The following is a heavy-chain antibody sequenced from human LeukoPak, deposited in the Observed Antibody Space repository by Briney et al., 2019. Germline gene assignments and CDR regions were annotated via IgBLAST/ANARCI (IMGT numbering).Heavy chain of an antibody. Sequence: PSETLSLTCAVYGGSFSGYYWSWIRQPPGRGLEWIGEINHSGSTNYNPSLKSRVTISVDTSKNQFSLKLTSVTAADTAVYYCAREGGPYRPLDYSGQGTLVTVSS. V-gene: IGHV4-34*01. CDR2: INHSGST. CDR3: AREGGPYRPLDY. CDR1: GGSFSGYY. J-gene: IGHJ4*02.